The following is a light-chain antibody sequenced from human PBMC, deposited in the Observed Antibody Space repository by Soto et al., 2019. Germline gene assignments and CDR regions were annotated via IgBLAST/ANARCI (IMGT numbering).Light chain of an antibody. CDR1: QRVSSY. J-gene: IGKJ5*01. CDR3: QQYYNYPNT. CDR2: AAS. V-gene: IGKV1-8*01. Sequence: AIRMTQSPSSLSASTGDRVTITCRASQRVSSYFAWYQQKPGKAPKLLIYAASTLQSGVPSRFSGSGSGTDFTLTISCLQSEDIATYYCQQYYNYPNTFGQGTRLEI.